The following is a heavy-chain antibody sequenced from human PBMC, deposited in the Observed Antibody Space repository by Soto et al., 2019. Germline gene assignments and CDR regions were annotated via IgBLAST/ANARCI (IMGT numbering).Heavy chain of an antibody. CDR3: ARIPESKRHIVVVPAATHYGMDV. CDR1: GGSFSGYY. Sequence: LSLTCAVYGGSFSGYYWSWIRQPPGKGLEWIGEINHSGSTNYNPSLKSRVTISVDTSKNQFSLKLSSVTAADTAVYYCARIPESKRHIVVVPAATHYGMDVWGQGTTVTVSS. J-gene: IGHJ6*02. V-gene: IGHV4-34*01. CDR2: INHSGST. D-gene: IGHD2-2*01.